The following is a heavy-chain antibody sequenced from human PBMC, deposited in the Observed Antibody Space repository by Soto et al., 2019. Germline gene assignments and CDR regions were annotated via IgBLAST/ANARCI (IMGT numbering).Heavy chain of an antibody. D-gene: IGHD3-22*01. V-gene: IGHV3-9*01. J-gene: IGHJ6*02. CDR3: AKSVDYYDSSGYYYYYGMDV. CDR2: ISWNSGSI. Sequence: SLRLSCAASGFTFDDYAMHWVRQAAGKGLEWVSGISWNSGSIGYADSVKGRFTISRDNAKNSLYLQMNSLRAEDTALYYCAKSVDYYDSSGYYYYYGMDVWGQGTTVTVSS. CDR1: GFTFDDYA.